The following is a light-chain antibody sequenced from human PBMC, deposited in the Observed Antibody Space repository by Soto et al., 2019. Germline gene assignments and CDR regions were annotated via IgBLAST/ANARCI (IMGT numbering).Light chain of an antibody. CDR1: QSVSASY. V-gene: IGKV3-20*01. CDR2: AAS. J-gene: IGKJ1*01. Sequence: EIVFTQFPGTLSFSPGERATLFCRASQSVSASYLAWYQHKPGQAPRLLIYAASSRATGIPDRFSGSGSGTEFTLTISSLQPDDFATYYCQQYNSYSWTFGQGTKVDIK. CDR3: QQYNSYSWT.